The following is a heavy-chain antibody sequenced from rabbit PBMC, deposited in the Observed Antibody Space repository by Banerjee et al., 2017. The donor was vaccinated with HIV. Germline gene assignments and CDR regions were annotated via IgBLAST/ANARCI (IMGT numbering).Heavy chain of an antibody. Sequence: QSLEESGGDLVKPGASLTLTCKASGFDFSGYYMSWVRQAPGKGLEWIGYIDPIFGGTYYASWVNGRFTISSHNAQNTLYLQLNSLTAADTATYFCARVGYPYSHVWGGDNLWGQGTPRHRL. V-gene: IGHV1S7*01. CDR2: IDPIFGGT. J-gene: IGHJ4*01. CDR3: ARVGYPYSHVWGGDNL. D-gene: IGHD4-1*01. CDR1: GFDFSGYY.